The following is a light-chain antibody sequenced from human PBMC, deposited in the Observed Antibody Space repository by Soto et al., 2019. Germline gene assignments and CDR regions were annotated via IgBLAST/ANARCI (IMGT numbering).Light chain of an antibody. Sequence: EIVLTQSPATLSLSPGDRATLSCRASQSISGYLAWYQQKPGQAPRLLIFDTSERATGIPARFSGSGSETDFTLTISSLEHEDFAVYYCQQRSNWTLTFCGGTKVDIK. CDR3: QQRSNWTLT. V-gene: IGKV3-11*01. CDR1: QSISGY. J-gene: IGKJ4*01. CDR2: DTS.